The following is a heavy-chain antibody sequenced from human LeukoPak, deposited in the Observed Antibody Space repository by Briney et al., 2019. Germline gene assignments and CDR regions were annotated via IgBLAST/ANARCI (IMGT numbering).Heavy chain of an antibody. CDR3: ARGEREWFGFLRNYYFEY. Sequence: GGSLRLSCAASGFTFSGSAMHWVRQAPGKGLEWVAFIRYDGSNKYYADSVKGRFTISRDNSKNTLYLQMNSLRAEDTAVYYCARGEREWFGFLRNYYFEYWGQGTLVTVSS. D-gene: IGHD3-10*01. CDR2: IRYDGSNK. J-gene: IGHJ4*02. CDR1: GFTFSGSA. V-gene: IGHV3-30*02.